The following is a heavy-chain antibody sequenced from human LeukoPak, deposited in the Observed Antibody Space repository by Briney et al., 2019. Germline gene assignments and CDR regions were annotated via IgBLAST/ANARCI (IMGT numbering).Heavy chain of an antibody. CDR1: GGSISSYY. V-gene: IGHV4-4*07. CDR2: IYTSGST. D-gene: IGHD6-13*01. J-gene: IGHJ6*03. CDR3: ARDTHEWKCSSSWYKNYYYYMDV. Sequence: SETLSLTCTVSGGSISSYYWSWIRQPAGKGLEWIGRIYTSGSTNYNPSLKSRVTMSVDTSKNQFSLKLSSVTAADTAVYYCARDTHEWKCSSSWYKNYYYYMDVWGKGTTVTVSS.